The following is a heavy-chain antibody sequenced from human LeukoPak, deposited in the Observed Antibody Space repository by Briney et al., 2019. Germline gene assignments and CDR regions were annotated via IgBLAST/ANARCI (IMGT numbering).Heavy chain of an antibody. J-gene: IGHJ3*02. CDR3: AGDEGWTFDI. D-gene: IGHD5-24*01. CDR1: GFSFSTHW. Sequence: PGGSLRLSCAASGFSFSTHWMSWFRQAPGKGLEWVALIKQDGSVIHYVDSVKGRFTISRDNAKISLSLQMNSLRADDTAVYYCAGDEGWTFDIWGQGTKVTVSS. V-gene: IGHV3-7*01. CDR2: IKQDGSVI.